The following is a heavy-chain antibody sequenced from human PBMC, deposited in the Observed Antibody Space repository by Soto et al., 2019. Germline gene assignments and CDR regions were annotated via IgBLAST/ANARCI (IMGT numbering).Heavy chain of an antibody. Sequence: GGSLSLSCAASGFNFSSYSMNWVRQAPGTGLERVSSISSSSSYRYDADALKCRFTNSRDNAKNSRYLQMNSLRAEDTAVYYLARDTPAYSSSYYPWGGNYYYYNGMDVWGQGTTVTVSS. CDR3: ARDTPAYSSSYYPWGGNYYYYNGMDV. J-gene: IGHJ6*02. CDR1: GFNFSSYS. V-gene: IGHV3-21*01. CDR2: ISSSSSYR. D-gene: IGHD6-13*01.